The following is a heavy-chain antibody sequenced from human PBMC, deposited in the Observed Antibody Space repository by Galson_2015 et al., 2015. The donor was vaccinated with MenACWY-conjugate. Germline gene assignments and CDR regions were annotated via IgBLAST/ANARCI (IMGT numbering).Heavy chain of an antibody. D-gene: IGHD1-26*01. V-gene: IGHV3-30*02. CDR1: GFTFTSYS. CDR3: AKDQGGSLFDY. CDR2: IRSDGSDK. Sequence: SLRLSYAASGFTFTSYSMHWVRQAPGKGLEWVAFIRSDGSDKFYADSVKGRFTISRDNSKNTLSLLMNSLRAEDTAVYYCAKDQGGSLFDYWGQGSLVTVSS. J-gene: IGHJ4*02.